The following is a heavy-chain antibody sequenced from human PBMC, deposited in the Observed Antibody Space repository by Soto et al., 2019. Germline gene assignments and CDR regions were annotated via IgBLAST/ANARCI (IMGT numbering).Heavy chain of an antibody. CDR3: ARDYDYYDSSGPLD. CDR2: IYYSGST. J-gene: IGHJ4*02. CDR1: GGSISSGGYY. D-gene: IGHD3-22*01. Sequence: PSETLSLTCTVSGGSISSGGYYWSWSRQHPGKGLEWIGYIYYSGSTYYNPSLKSRVTISVDTSKNQFSLKLSSVTAADTAVYYCARDYDYYDSSGPLDWGQGTLVTVSS. V-gene: IGHV4-31*03.